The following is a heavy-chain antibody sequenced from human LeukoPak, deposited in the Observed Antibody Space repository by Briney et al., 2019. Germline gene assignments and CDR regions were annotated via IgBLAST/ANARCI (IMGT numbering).Heavy chain of an antibody. V-gene: IGHV3-30-3*01. CDR1: GFTFSSYA. CDR2: ISYDGSNK. J-gene: IGHJ4*02. Sequence: GGSLRLSCAASGFTFSSYAMHWVRQAPGKGLEWVAVISYDGSNKYYADSVKGRFTISRDNSKNTLYLQMNSLRAEDTAVYYCARDRGRADIVIDYWGQGTLVTVSS. CDR3: ARDRGRADIVIDY. D-gene: IGHD2-15*01.